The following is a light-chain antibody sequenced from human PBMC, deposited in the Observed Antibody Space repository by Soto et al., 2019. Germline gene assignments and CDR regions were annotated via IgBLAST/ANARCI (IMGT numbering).Light chain of an antibody. CDR3: QRIT. J-gene: IGKJ5*01. CDR1: QTVTSSY. CDR2: GAS. V-gene: IGKV3-20*01. Sequence: EIVLTQSPGTLSLSPGERATLSCRASQTVTSSYLAWYQQKPGQAPRLLIFGASNRATGIPGRFSGSGSGTDFTLTISRLEPEDSAVYYCQRITFGQGTRLEIK.